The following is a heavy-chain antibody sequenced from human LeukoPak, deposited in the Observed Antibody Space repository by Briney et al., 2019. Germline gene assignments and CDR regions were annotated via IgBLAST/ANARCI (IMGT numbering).Heavy chain of an antibody. V-gene: IGHV1-8*01. CDR2: MNPNSGNT. D-gene: IGHD2-2*01. J-gene: IGHJ4*02. CDR1: GYTFTSYD. CDR3: ARGSDCSSTSCYDFDY. Sequence: GASVTVSCKASGYTFTSYDINWVRQATGQGLEWMGWMNPNSGNTGYAQKFQGRVTMTRNTSISTAYMELSSLRSEDTAVYYCARGSDCSSTSCYDFDYWGQGTLVTVSS.